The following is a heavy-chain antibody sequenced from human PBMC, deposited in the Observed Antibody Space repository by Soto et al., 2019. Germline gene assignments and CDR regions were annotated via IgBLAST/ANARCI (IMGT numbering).Heavy chain of an antibody. V-gene: IGHV3-21*01. D-gene: IGHD2-15*01. CDR2: ISSSGYI. J-gene: IGHJ6*01. CDR3: ARDCSGGSCYPGMDV. CDR1: GFNFNSYT. Sequence: PWGSLRIACASCGFNFNSYTINWVRQAPGKRLEWLSSISSSGYIFSTDSVRGRFTISRDNAKNSVYLQINSLRAEDTAFYFCARDCSGGSCYPGMDVWGQGAPVTVSS.